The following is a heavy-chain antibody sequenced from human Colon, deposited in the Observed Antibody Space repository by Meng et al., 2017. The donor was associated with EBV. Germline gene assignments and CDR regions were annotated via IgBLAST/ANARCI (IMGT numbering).Heavy chain of an antibody. CDR1: GGSVSSGGYY. V-gene: IGHV4-31*03. CDR3: ARVSSGWDYFDY. CDR2: IYYSGST. D-gene: IGHD6-19*01. Sequence: QVQLQDAAPGLVKPSQTLSLSCTVSGGSVSSGGYYWTWIRQHPGKGLEWFGHIYYSGSTFYNPPLKRRVIISIDTSKNQFSLNLRSVTAADTAVYYCARVSSGWDYFDYWGQGTLVTVSS. J-gene: IGHJ4*02.